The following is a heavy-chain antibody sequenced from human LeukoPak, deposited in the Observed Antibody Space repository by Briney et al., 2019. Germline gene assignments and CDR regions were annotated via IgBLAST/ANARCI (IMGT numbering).Heavy chain of an antibody. CDR1: GGSINNYH. CDR3: VRDDGGGDLDY. V-gene: IGHV4-59*01. J-gene: IGHJ4*02. CDR2: IYYSGVT. Sequence: PSETLSLTCTVSGGSINNYHWNWIRQPPGKGLEWIGYIYYSGVTNYNPSLKSRVTISVDTSKNQFSLKLSSVSAADTAVYYCVRDDGGGDLDYWGQGTLVTVSS. D-gene: IGHD2-21*02.